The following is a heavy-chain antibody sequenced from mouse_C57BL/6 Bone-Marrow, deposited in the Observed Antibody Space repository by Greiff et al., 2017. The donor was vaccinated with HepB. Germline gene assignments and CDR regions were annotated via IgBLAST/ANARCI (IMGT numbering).Heavy chain of an antibody. J-gene: IGHJ2*01. CDR2: IDPENGDT. Sequence: VQLQQSGAELVRPGASVKLSCTASGFNIKDDYMHWVKQRPEQGLEWIGWIDPENGDTEYASKFQGKATITADTSSNTAYLQLSSLTSEDTAVYYCTTDCGSSCSYYFDYWGQGTTLTVSS. V-gene: IGHV14-4*01. CDR3: TTDCGSSCSYYFDY. CDR1: GFNIKDDY. D-gene: IGHD1-1*01.